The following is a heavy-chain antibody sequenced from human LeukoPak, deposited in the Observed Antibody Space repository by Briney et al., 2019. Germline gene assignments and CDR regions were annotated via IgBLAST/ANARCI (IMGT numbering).Heavy chain of an antibody. J-gene: IGHJ6*03. Sequence: ASVKVSCKASGYTFTSYAMNWVRQAPGQGLEWMGWINTNTGNPTYAQGFTGRFVFSLDTSVSTAYLQISSLKAEDTAVYYCARDTYSSGWYSYYYYMDVWGKGTTVTVSS. CDR1: GYTFTSYA. V-gene: IGHV7-4-1*02. CDR2: INTNTGNP. CDR3: ARDTYSSGWYSYYYYMDV. D-gene: IGHD6-19*01.